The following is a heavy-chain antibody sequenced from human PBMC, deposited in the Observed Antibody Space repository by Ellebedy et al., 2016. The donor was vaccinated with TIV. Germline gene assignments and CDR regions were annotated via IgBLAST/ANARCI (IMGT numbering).Heavy chain of an antibody. J-gene: IGHJ5*02. Sequence: MPSETLSLTCTVSGVSVRTGDCFWSWVRHYPGKGLEWIGSISASGSTRYNPYLKSRVSISLDTSKDQFPLRLTSVTAADTALFYCARLKETSSHYGGGRWFDAWGQGIRVTVSS. CDR3: ARLKETSSHYGGGRWFDA. CDR1: GVSVRTGDCF. V-gene: IGHV4-31*03. CDR2: ISASGST. D-gene: IGHD4-17*01.